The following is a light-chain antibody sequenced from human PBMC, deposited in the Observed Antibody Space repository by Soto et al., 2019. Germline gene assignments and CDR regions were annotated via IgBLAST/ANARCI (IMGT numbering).Light chain of an antibody. CDR1: SSNIGAGYD. J-gene: IGLJ3*02. CDR2: GNS. Sequence: QSVLTQPPSVSGAPGQRVTISCTESSSNIGAGYDVHWYQQLPGTAPKLLIYGNSNRPSGVPYRFSGSKSGTSASLAITGVQAEDEADYYCQSYDSSLSGWVFGGGTKLTVL. V-gene: IGLV1-40*01. CDR3: QSYDSSLSGWV.